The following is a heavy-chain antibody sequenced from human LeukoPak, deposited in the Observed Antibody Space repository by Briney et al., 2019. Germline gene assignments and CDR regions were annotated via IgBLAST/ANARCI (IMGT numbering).Heavy chain of an antibody. V-gene: IGHV4-34*01. D-gene: IGHD3-10*01. CDR1: GGSFSGYY. Sequence: SETLSLTCAVYGGSFSGYYWSWIRQPPGKGLEWIGEINHSGSTNYNPSLKSRVTISVDTSKNQFSLKLSSVTAADTAVYYCARATSFTGPARRPYYFDYWGQGTLVTVSS. J-gene: IGHJ4*02. CDR3: ARATSFTGPARRPYYFDY. CDR2: INHSGST.